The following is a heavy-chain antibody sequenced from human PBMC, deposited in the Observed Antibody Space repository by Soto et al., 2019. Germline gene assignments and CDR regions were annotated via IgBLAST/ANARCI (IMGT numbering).Heavy chain of an antibody. D-gene: IGHD2-15*01. CDR1: GFTFSSYA. J-gene: IGHJ5*01. CDR3: TKSSVHCSGGSCFDF. CDR2: ISGSGATT. Sequence: QPGGSLRLSCAASGFTFSSYAMSWVRQAPGKRLEWLSLISGSGATTYYADSVKGRFIVSRDKSKNTVYLQMNSLRADDTALYYCTKSSVHCSGGSCFDFWGQGTLVTVSS. V-gene: IGHV3-23*01.